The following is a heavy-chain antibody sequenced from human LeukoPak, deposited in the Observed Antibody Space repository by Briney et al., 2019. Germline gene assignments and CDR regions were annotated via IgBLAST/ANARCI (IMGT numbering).Heavy chain of an antibody. CDR1: GFTFSSYW. J-gene: IGHJ4*02. V-gene: IGHV3-7*01. D-gene: IGHD4-17*01. Sequence: GGSLRLSCAASGFTFSSYWMSWVRQAPGKGLEWVANIKQDGSEKYYVDSVKGRFTISGDNAKNSLYLQMNSLRAEDTAVYYCARSLYGDNVDYWGQGTLVTVSS. CDR3: ARSLYGDNVDY. CDR2: IKQDGSEK.